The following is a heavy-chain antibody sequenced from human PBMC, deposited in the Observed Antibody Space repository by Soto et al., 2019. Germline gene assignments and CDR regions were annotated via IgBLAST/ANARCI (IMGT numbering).Heavy chain of an antibody. D-gene: IGHD1-7*01. Sequence: KASETLSLTCTVSGGSISSGGYYWSWIRQHPGKGLEWIGYIYYSGSTYYNPSLKSRVTISVDTSKNQFSLKLSSVTAADTAVYYCARELELRYWFDPWGQGTLVTVS. CDR3: ARELELRYWFDP. CDR2: IYYSGST. V-gene: IGHV4-31*03. CDR1: GGSISSGGYY. J-gene: IGHJ5*02.